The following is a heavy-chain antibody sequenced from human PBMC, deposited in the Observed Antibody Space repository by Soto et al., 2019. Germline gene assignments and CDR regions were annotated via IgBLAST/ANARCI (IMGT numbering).Heavy chain of an antibody. CDR1: GYSFSDHY. CDR2: INPNNGAT. D-gene: IGHD2-2*01. V-gene: IGHV1-2*04. J-gene: IGHJ5*02. CDR3: ARGPGSSTTIDGISSGHSWFDP. Sequence: QVKLVQSGAEVRPPGASVKVSCRASGYSFSDHYVHWVRQAPGHGLEWMGWINPNNGATNYIKKFHDWVTMTRDTSISTVYLEVTRVTFDDTGVYYCARGPGSSTTIDGISSGHSWFDPWGQGTLVTVSS.